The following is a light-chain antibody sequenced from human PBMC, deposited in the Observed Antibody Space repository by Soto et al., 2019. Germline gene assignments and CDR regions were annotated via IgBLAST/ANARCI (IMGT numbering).Light chain of an antibody. CDR1: QTVSSS. CDR2: DAS. V-gene: IGKV3-11*01. CDR3: QQRSNWPLT. Sequence: EIVLTQSPATLSLSPGERASLSCRASQTVSSSLAWYQHKPGQPPRLLISDASNRATGIPARFSGSGSGTEFTLTISSLEPEDFAVYYCQQRSNWPLTFGGGTKVEIK. J-gene: IGKJ4*01.